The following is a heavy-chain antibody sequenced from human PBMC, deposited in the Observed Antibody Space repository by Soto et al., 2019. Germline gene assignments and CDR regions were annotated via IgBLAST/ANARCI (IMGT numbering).Heavy chain of an antibody. Sequence: SETLSLTCNVSADSTTSHYWSWIRQPAGKGLEWIGRVYAAGNTNYNPSLTGRVTMSIDTSKKQFSLRMTSLTAADTAVYFCARVFDYWSGFYVYWGQGMLVTVSS. D-gene: IGHD3-3*01. CDR1: ADSTTSHY. CDR3: ARVFDYWSGFYVY. V-gene: IGHV4-4*07. J-gene: IGHJ4*02. CDR2: VYAAGNT.